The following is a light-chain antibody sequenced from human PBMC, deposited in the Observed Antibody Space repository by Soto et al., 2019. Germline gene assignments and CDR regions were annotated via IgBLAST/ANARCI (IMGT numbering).Light chain of an antibody. J-gene: IGKJ2*02. CDR1: QTISTW. V-gene: IGKV1-5*03. Sequence: DIQMTQSPSTLSASVGDRVTITCRASQTISTWLAWYQHKPGKAPKLLIYQAFSLEGGVPSRFSGSGSGTESTLTNSSLQPDDFAPCYCQQYITCARTFGQRTKVETK. CDR2: QAF. CDR3: QQYITCART.